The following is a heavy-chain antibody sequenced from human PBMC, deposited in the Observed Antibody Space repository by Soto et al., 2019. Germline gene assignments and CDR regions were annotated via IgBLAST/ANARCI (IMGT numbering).Heavy chain of an antibody. Sequence: SETLSLTCTVSGGSISSYYWSWIRQPPGKGLEWIGYIYYSGSTNYNPSLKSRVTISVDTSKNQFSLKLSSVTAADTAVYYCARHEGIVVVPAAIPRAFDIWGQGTMVTVSS. J-gene: IGHJ3*02. CDR1: GGSISSYY. D-gene: IGHD2-2*01. CDR3: ARHEGIVVVPAAIPRAFDI. CDR2: IYYSGST. V-gene: IGHV4-59*08.